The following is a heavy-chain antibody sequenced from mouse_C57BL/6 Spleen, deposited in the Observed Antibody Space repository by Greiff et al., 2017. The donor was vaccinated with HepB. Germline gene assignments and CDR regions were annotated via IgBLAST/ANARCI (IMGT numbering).Heavy chain of an antibody. V-gene: IGHV3-1*01. D-gene: IGHD2-5*01. CDR2: ISYSGST. Sequence: EVKLLESGPGMVKPSQSLSLTCTVTGYSITSGYDWHWIRHFPGNKLEWMGYISYSGSTNYNPSLKSRISITHDTSKNHFFLKLNSVTTEDTATYYCARRGYSNYQAWFAYWGQGTLVTVSA. J-gene: IGHJ3*01. CDR1: GYSITSGYD. CDR3: ARRGYSNYQAWFAY.